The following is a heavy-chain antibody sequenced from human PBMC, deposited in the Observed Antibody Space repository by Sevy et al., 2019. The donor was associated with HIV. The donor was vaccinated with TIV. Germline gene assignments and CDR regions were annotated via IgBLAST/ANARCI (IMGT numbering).Heavy chain of an antibody. CDR2: INHSGST. V-gene: IGHV4-34*01. D-gene: IGHD5-12*01. CDR3: ARVEMATRPYYFDY. J-gene: IGHJ4*02. CDR1: GGSFSGYY. Sequence: SETLSLTCAVYGGSFSGYYWSWIRQPPGKGLEWIGEINHSGSTNHNPSLKSRVTISVDTSKNQFSLKLSSVTAADTAVYYCARVEMATRPYYFDYWGQGTLVTVSS.